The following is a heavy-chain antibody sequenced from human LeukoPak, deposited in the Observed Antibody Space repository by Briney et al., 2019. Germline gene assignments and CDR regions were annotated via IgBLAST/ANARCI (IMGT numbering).Heavy chain of an antibody. CDR3: AKGRYTGSSFFDY. CDR2: ISYDGSNE. J-gene: IGHJ4*02. V-gene: IGHV3-30*18. Sequence: GGSLRPSCAASGFTFSSYGMHWVRQAPGKGLEWVALISYDGSNEYYSDSVKGRFTISRDNSKNTLYLQMNSLRPEDTAVYYCAKGRYTGSSFFDYWGQGTLVTVSS. D-gene: IGHD3-10*01. CDR1: GFTFSSYG.